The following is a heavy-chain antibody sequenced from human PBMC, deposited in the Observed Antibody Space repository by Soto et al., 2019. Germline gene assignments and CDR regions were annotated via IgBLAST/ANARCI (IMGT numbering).Heavy chain of an antibody. Sequence: EVQLVESGGGLVKPGGSLRLSCAASGFTFSSYSMNWVRQAPGKGLEWVSSISTSSTYIYYADSVKGRFTISRDNAKNSLYLQMNSLRAEDTAAYYCARDQSGGSYPLYVFAIWGQGTMVTVSS. CDR2: ISTSSTYI. D-gene: IGHD3-16*02. CDR1: GFTFSSYS. V-gene: IGHV3-21*01. CDR3: ARDQSGGSYPLYVFAI. J-gene: IGHJ3*02.